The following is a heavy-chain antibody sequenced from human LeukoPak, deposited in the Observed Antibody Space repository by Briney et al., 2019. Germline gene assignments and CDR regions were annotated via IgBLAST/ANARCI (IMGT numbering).Heavy chain of an antibody. CDR3: ARDSGEDYGDYVVGIFDY. CDR2: ISYDGSNK. V-gene: IGHV3-30-3*01. CDR1: GFTFSSYA. J-gene: IGHJ4*02. D-gene: IGHD4-17*01. Sequence: GGSLRLSCAASGFTFSSYAMHWVRRAPGKGLEWVAVISYDGSNKYYADSVKGRFTISRDNSKNTLYLQMNSLRAEDTAVYYCARDSGEDYGDYVVGIFDYWGQGTLVTVSS.